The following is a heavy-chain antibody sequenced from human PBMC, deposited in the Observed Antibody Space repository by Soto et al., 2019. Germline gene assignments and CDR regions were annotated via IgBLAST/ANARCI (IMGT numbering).Heavy chain of an antibody. CDR3: EGSGYAFDI. CDR1: GFTFEDFA. V-gene: IGHV3-48*01. D-gene: IGHD3-10*01. Sequence: GGSLRLSCAASGFTFEDFAMFWVRQVPGKGLEWVSYISSSSSTIYYADSVKGRFTISRDNAKNSLYLQMNSLRAEDTAVYYCEGSGYAFDIWGQGTMVTVSS. CDR2: ISSSSSTI. J-gene: IGHJ3*02.